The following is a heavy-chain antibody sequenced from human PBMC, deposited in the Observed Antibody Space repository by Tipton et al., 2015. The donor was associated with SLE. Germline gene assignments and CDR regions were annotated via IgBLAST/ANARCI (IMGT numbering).Heavy chain of an antibody. CDR2: IYTSGST. J-gene: IGHJ3*02. V-gene: IGHV4-61*09. D-gene: IGHD2-15*01. CDR1: GGSISSGNYY. Sequence: TLSLTCTVSGGSISSGNYYWSWIRQPAGEGLEWIGHIYTSGSTNYNPSLKSRVTISLDTSNNQFSLKLSPVTAADTAVYYCARELTQYCSGGSCYPEPFDIWGQGTMVTVSS. CDR3: ARELTQYCSGGSCYPEPFDI.